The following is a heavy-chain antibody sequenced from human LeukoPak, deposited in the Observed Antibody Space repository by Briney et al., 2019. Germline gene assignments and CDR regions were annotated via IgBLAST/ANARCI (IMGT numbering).Heavy chain of an antibody. CDR3: AKDYDFWSGYMDY. J-gene: IGHJ4*02. Sequence: PEGSLRLSCAASGFTFSSYAMSWVRQAPGKGLEWVSAISGSGGSTYYADSVKGRFTISRDNSKNALYLQMNSLRAEDTAVYYCAKDYDFWSGYMDYWGQGTLVTVSS. D-gene: IGHD3-3*01. CDR1: GFTFSSYA. CDR2: ISGSGGST. V-gene: IGHV3-23*01.